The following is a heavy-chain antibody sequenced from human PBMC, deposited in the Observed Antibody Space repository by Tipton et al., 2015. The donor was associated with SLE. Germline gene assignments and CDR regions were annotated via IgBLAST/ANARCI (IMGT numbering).Heavy chain of an antibody. CDR2: IWYDGSNK. Sequence: RSLRLSCAASGFTFSSYGMHWVRQAPGKGLEWVAVIWYDGSNKYYADSVKGRFTISRDNSKNTLYLQMNSLRAEDTAVYYCAKGRDTAMVDWGQGTLVTVSS. V-gene: IGHV3-33*06. CDR1: GFTFSSYG. D-gene: IGHD5-18*01. J-gene: IGHJ4*02. CDR3: AKGRDTAMVD.